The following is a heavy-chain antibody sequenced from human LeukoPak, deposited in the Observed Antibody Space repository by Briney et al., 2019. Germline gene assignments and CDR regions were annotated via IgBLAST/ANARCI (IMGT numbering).Heavy chain of an antibody. Sequence: PSETLSLTCTVSVGSISTYYWSWIPQPPGKGLEWLGNMYYSRSTIYKPSLKSRVAISLDTSKNQFSLKLTSVTAADTAVYYCARDMGCSGGSCFSHWFDPWGQGTLVTVSS. CDR3: ARDMGCSGGSCFSHWFDP. V-gene: IGHV4-59*01. D-gene: IGHD2-15*01. J-gene: IGHJ5*02. CDR2: MYYSRST. CDR1: VGSISTYY.